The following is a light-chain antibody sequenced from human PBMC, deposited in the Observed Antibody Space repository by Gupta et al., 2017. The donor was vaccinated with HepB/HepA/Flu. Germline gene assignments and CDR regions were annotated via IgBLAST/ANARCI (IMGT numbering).Light chain of an antibody. J-gene: IGLJ1*01. Sequence: QSAPTQPPSASGSPGQSVTISCTGTSSDIGAYNLVSWYQQHPGKAPKLIIYDVFQRPSGVPDRFSGSKSGNTASLTVSGLQAEDEADYYCFSYAGNENCVFGGGTKVTVL. CDR1: SSDIGAYNL. CDR3: FSYAGNENCV. V-gene: IGLV2-8*01. CDR2: DVF.